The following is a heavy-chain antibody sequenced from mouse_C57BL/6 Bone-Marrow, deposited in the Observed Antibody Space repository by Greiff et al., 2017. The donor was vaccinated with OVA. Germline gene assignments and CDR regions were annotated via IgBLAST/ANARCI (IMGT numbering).Heavy chain of an antibody. V-gene: IGHV1-64*01. CDR3: ARREGIYYDYGWFAY. D-gene: IGHD2-4*01. CDR1: GYTFTSYW. Sequence: QVQLKQPGAELVKPGASVKLSCKASGYTFTSYWMHWVKQRPGQGLEWIGMIHPNSGSTNYNEKFKSKATLTVDKSSSTAYMQLSSLTSEDSAVYDCARREGIYYDYGWFAYWGQGTLVTGSA. CDR2: IHPNSGST. J-gene: IGHJ3*01.